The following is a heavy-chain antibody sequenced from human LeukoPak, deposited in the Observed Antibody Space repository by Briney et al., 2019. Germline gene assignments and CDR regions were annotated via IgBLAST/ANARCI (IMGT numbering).Heavy chain of an antibody. CDR2: IYTSGST. CDR1: GGSISSYY. J-gene: IGHJ4*02. D-gene: IGHD3-10*01. Sequence: SETLSLTCTVSGGSISSYYWSWIRQPAGKGLEWIGRIYTSGSTNYNPSLKSRVTMSVDTSKNQFSLKLSSVTAADTAVYYCARVPEGLERGVTMIRGPKSKLYYFDYWGQGTLVTVSS. V-gene: IGHV4-4*07. CDR3: ARVPEGLERGVTMIRGPKSKLYYFDY.